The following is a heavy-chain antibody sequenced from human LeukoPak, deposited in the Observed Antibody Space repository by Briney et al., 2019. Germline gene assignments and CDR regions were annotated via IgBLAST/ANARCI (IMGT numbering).Heavy chain of an antibody. J-gene: IGHJ3*02. CDR2: ISSSSSYI. CDR1: GFTFSSYS. CDR3: ARDEWGDAFDI. D-gene: IGHD1-26*01. V-gene: IGHV3-21*01. Sequence: GGSLRLSCAASGFTFSSYSMNWVRQAPGKGLEWVSSISSSSSYIYYADSVKGRFTISRDNAKNSLYLQMNSLRAEDTAVYYCARDEWGDAFDIWGQGTMVTVFS.